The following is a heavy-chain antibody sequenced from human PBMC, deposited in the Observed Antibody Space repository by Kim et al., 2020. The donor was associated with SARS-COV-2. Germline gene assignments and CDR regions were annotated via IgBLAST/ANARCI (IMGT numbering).Heavy chain of an antibody. J-gene: IGHJ6*02. Sequence: ASVKVSCKASGYTFTGYYMHWVRQAPGQGLEWMGWINPNSGGTNYAQKFQGRVTMTRDTSISTAYMELSRLRSDDTAVYYCARDLVVVVTAIQDYYGMDVWGQGTTVTVSS. CDR1: GYTFTGYY. CDR2: INPNSGGT. D-gene: IGHD2-21*02. CDR3: ARDLVVVVTAIQDYYGMDV. V-gene: IGHV1-2*02.